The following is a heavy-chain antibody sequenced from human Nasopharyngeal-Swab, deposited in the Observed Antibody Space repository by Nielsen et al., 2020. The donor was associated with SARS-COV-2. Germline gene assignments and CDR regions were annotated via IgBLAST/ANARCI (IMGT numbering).Heavy chain of an antibody. CDR2: IKSRSDGGTT. CDR3: STGGYTSGLDY. D-gene: IGHD5-18*01. J-gene: IGHJ4*02. V-gene: IGHV3-15*01. CDR1: GLTFSKAC. Sequence: GESLKISCAASGLTFSKACMNWVRQASGRGLEWVGRIKSRSDGGTTYYAAPVKGRFTISRDDSENTVYLQMNSLQTDDTAVYYCSTGGYTSGLDYWGQGTLVTVSS.